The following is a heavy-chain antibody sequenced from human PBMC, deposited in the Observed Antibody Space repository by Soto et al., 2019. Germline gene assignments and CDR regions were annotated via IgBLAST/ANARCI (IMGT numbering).Heavy chain of an antibody. V-gene: IGHV3-23*01. D-gene: IGHD5-12*01. Sequence: EVQLLESGGDVVQPGGSLRLSCAASGFFFSDYAMTWVRQAPGKGLEWVSAITSTGSSTYFADSVKGRITISRDNSKNTLSLQMNSIMAEDTAIFYCAKGVEGYIFSSFDYWGQGVLVTVSS. J-gene: IGHJ4*02. CDR1: GFFFSDYA. CDR2: ITSTGSST. CDR3: AKGVEGYIFSSFDY.